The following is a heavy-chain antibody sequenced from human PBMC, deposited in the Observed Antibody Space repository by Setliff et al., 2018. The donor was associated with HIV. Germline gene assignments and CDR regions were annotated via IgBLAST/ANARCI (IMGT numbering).Heavy chain of an antibody. J-gene: IGHJ2*01. D-gene: IGHD2-2*01. Sequence: GGSLRLSCAASGFSFSSYLMSWIRQAPGKGLEFISYISSRGSTIYYADSVKGRFTISRDNAKNSLYLQMNSLRAEETAVYYCARLRVVVVPAASWYFDLWGRGTPVTVSS. V-gene: IGHV3-11*04. CDR1: GFSFSSYL. CDR3: ARLRVVVVPAASWYFDL. CDR2: ISSRGSTI.